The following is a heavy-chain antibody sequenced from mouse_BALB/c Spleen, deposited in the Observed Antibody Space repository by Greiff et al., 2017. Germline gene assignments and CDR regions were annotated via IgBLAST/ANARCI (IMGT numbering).Heavy chain of an antibody. CDR2: INPSTGYT. Sequence: VKLMESGAELAKPGASVKMSCKASGYTFTSYWMHWVNQRPGQGLEWIGYINPSTGYTEYNQKFKDKATLTADKSSSTAYMQLSSLTSEDSAVYYCARRYYGSMDYWGQGTTLTVSS. V-gene: IGHV1-7*01. CDR3: ARRYYGSMDY. CDR1: GYTFTSYW. J-gene: IGHJ2*01. D-gene: IGHD1-1*01.